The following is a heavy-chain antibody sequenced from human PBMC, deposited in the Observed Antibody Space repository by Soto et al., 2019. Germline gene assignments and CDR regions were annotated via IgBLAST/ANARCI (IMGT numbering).Heavy chain of an antibody. J-gene: IGHJ4*02. Sequence: QVQLVQSGAEVKKPGASVKVSCKASGYPFTSHFFHWVRQAPGQGLEWMGIINPGGGSTSYAQKFQGRVTMTRDTSTSTVYMELSSLRSEDTAVYYCARDPSFRGSGPDYYFDYWGQGTLVTVSS. V-gene: IGHV1-46*01. CDR2: INPGGGST. D-gene: IGHD3-10*01. CDR3: ARDPSFRGSGPDYYFDY. CDR1: GYPFTSHF.